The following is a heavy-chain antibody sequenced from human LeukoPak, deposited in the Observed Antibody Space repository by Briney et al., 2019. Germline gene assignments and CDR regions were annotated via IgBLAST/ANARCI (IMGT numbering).Heavy chain of an antibody. Sequence: GGSLRLSCAASGFTFSSYDMHWVRQAPGKGLEWVAVISYDGSNKYYADSVKGRFTISRDNSKNTLYLQMNSLRAEDTAVYYCARDNQDAFDIWGQGTMVTVSS. V-gene: IGHV3-30*03. CDR1: GFTFSSYD. CDR3: ARDNQDAFDI. J-gene: IGHJ3*02. CDR2: ISYDGSNK.